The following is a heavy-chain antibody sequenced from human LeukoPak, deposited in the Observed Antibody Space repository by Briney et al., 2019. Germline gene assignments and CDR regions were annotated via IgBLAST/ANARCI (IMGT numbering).Heavy chain of an antibody. CDR3: ARVGHCSSTACFIDY. J-gene: IGHJ4*02. D-gene: IGHD2-2*01. CDR2: IESDGGRT. Sequence: GGSLRLSCAASGFTFSHYWMHWVRQAPGKGLVWVSRIESDGGRTDYADSLKGRFTISRDNAKNTLYLEMNSLRAEDTAVHYCARVGHCSSTACFIDYWGQGTLVTVSS. CDR1: GFTFSHYW. V-gene: IGHV3-74*01.